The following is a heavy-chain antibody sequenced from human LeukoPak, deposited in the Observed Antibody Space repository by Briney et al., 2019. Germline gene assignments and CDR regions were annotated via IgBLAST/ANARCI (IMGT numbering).Heavy chain of an antibody. V-gene: IGHV3-33*06. J-gene: IGHJ4*02. D-gene: IGHD4/OR15-4a*01. CDR1: GFTFSSYG. CDR2: MWYDGSTK. Sequence: GGSLRLSCAASGFTFSSYGMHWVRQAPGKGLEGVAVMWYDGSTKYYADSVKGRFTISRDNSKNTLYLQMDSLKAEDTAVYYCAKDGAASTYFDNWGPGTLVTVSS. CDR3: AKDGAASTYFDN.